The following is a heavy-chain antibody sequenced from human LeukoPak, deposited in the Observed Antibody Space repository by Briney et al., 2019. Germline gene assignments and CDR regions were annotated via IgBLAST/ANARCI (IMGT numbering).Heavy chain of an antibody. J-gene: IGHJ4*02. V-gene: IGHV3-30*04. CDR3: ARDSPQYNWNDWGPFDY. CDR2: ISYDGSNK. D-gene: IGHD1-1*01. Sequence: GRSLRLSCAASGFTFSSYAMHWVRQAPGRGLEWVAVISYDGSNKYYADSVKGRFTISRDNSKNTLYLQMSSLRAEDTVVYYCARDSPQYNWNDWGPFDYWGQGTLVTVSS. CDR1: GFTFSSYA.